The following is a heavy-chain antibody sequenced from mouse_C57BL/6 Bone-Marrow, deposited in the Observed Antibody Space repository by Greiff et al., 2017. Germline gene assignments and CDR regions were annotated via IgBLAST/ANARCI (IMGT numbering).Heavy chain of an antibody. CDR2: IYPGSGNT. Sequence: QVQLQQSGPELVKPGASVKISCKASGYSFTSYYIHWVKQRPGQGLEWIGWIYPGSGNTKYNEKFKGKATLTADTSSSTAYMQLSSLTSEDSAVYYGAEDYGSSYVYYAMDYWGQGTSVTVSS. CDR3: AEDYGSSYVYYAMDY. D-gene: IGHD1-1*01. CDR1: GYSFTSYY. J-gene: IGHJ4*01. V-gene: IGHV1-66*01.